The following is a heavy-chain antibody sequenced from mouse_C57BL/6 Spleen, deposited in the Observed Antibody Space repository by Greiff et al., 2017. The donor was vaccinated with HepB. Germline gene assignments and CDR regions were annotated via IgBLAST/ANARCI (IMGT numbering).Heavy chain of an antibody. J-gene: IGHJ1*03. CDR3: TREGNYSNSYWYFDV. D-gene: IGHD2-5*01. V-gene: IGHV5-9-1*02. CDR1: GFTFSSYA. CDR2: ISSGGDYI. Sequence: EVQWVESGEGLVKPGGSLKLSCAASGFTFSSYAMSWVRQTPEKRLEWVAYISSGGDYIYYADTVKGRFPISRDNARNTLYLQMSSLKSEDTAMYYCTREGNYSNSYWYFDVWGTGTTVTVSS.